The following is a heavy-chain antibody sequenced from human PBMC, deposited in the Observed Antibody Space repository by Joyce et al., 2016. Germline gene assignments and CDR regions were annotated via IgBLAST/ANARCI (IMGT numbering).Heavy chain of an antibody. CDR3: ARGRATLVRGDDYGYDY. CDR1: GGSLTSVSYY. J-gene: IGHJ4*02. Sequence: QLRLQETGPGLVKPSETLSLNCTVSGGSLTSVSYYGGWIRQPPGKGLEWMANIFHSWSAYYNPSLKSRLSSSLDKSNNLFSLRLDSLTAADTAVYYCARGRATLVRGDDYGYDYWGQGILVTVSS. V-gene: IGHV4-39*01. D-gene: IGHD3-10*01. CDR2: IFHSWSA.